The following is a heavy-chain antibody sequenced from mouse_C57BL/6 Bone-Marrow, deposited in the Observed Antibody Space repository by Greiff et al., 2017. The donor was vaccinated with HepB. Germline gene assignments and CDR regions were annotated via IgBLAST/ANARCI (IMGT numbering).Heavy chain of an antibody. D-gene: IGHD3-2*02. V-gene: IGHV1-82*01. CDR3: ARAAQGHY. Sequence: VQLQQSGPELVKPGASVKISCKASGYAFSSSWMNWVKQRPGKGLEWIGRIYPGDGDTYYNGKFKGKATLTADNSSSTAYMQLSSLASEDSAVYFCARAAQGHYWGPGTTLTVSS. CDR2: IYPGDGDT. CDR1: GYAFSSSW. J-gene: IGHJ2*01.